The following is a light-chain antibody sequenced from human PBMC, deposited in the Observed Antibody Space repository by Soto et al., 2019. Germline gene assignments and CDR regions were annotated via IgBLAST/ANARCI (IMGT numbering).Light chain of an antibody. CDR1: SSDVGGYNY. Sequence: QSALTQPASVSGSPGQSITISCTGTSSDVGGYNYVSWYQQHPGKAPKLMIYDVSNRPSGVSNRFSGSKSGNTASLTISGLQAEDEADHYCSSYTSSSTVVFGGGNKLTVL. V-gene: IGLV2-14*01. CDR3: SSYTSSSTVV. J-gene: IGLJ2*01. CDR2: DVS.